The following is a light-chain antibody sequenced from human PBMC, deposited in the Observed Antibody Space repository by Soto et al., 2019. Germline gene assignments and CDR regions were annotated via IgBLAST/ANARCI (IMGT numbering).Light chain of an antibody. CDR1: QRVSGSY. V-gene: IGKV3-15*01. Sequence: DIVLTQSPGTLSLSPGETATVSCRASQRVSGSYLAWYQQKLGQPPRLLIYGASGRATGIPARFSGSGSGTEFTLTISSLQSEDFAVYYCQQYNNWPSWTFGQGTKVEIK. J-gene: IGKJ1*01. CDR2: GAS. CDR3: QQYNNWPSWT.